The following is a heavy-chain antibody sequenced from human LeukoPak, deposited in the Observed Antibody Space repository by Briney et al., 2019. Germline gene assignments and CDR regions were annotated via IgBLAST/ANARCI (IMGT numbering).Heavy chain of an antibody. V-gene: IGHV1-18*01. CDR1: GYTFTSYD. J-gene: IGHJ4*02. D-gene: IGHD3-3*01. Sequence: ASVKVSCKASGYTFTSYDISWVRQAPGQGLEWMGWISAYNGNTNYAQKLQGRVTMTTDTSTSTAYMELRSLRSDDTAVYYCARDTDFWSGYSNQDAFDYWGQGTLVTVSS. CDR3: ARDTDFWSGYSNQDAFDY. CDR2: ISAYNGNT.